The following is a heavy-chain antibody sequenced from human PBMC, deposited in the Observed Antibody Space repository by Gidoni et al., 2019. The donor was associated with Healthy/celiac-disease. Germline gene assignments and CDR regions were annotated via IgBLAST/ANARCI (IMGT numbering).Heavy chain of an antibody. V-gene: IGHV3-21*01. D-gene: IGHD6-19*01. CDR2: ISSSSSDK. J-gene: IGHJ6*03. CDR3: AREVGSGWSYYYYYMDV. CDR1: AFTFSSYS. Sequence: VQLVESGGGLVKPGGSLRLSCVASAFTFSSYSMNWVRQAPGKGLEWVSSISSSSSDKYYADSVKGRCTISRDNAKNSLYLQMNSLRAEDTAVYYCAREVGSGWSYYYYYMDVWGKGTTVTVSS.